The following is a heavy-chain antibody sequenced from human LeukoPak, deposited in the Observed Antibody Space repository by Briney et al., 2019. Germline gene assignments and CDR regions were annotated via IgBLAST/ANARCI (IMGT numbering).Heavy chain of an antibody. CDR3: AKDIDHDYGDNFDY. CDR1: GFTLNNDA. Sequence: GGSLRLSCAASGFTLNNDAMSWVRQAPGKGLEWVSAINGDTTHYAGSVKGRFTISRDNAKNSLYLQMNSLRAEDTALYYCAKDIDHDYGDNFDYWGQGTLVTVSS. CDR2: INGDTT. D-gene: IGHD4-17*01. V-gene: IGHV3-23*01. J-gene: IGHJ4*02.